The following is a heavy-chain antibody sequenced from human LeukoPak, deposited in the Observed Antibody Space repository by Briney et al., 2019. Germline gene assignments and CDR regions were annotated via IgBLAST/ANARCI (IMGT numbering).Heavy chain of an antibody. CDR2: ISYSGHT. CDR3: VRDRSGSYGVSGLDV. Sequence: SQTLSLTCTVSGGSISSGDHYWSWIRQPPGRGLEGIGYISYSGHTYYNSSLKSRVTISVDSSKKQCSLNLPSVTAADTAVYYCVRDRSGSYGVSGLDVWGQGTTVTVSS. J-gene: IGHJ6*02. CDR1: GGSISSGDHY. V-gene: IGHV4-30-4*01. D-gene: IGHD1-26*01.